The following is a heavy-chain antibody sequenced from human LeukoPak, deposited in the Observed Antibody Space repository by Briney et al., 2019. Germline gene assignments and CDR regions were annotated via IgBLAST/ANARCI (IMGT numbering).Heavy chain of an antibody. CDR1: GFTFSEAW. CDR2: IQSITDCGTT. J-gene: IGHJ4*02. V-gene: IGHV3-15*01. CDR3: TIDYDYAWGSYRLAY. Sequence: GGSLRLSCAASGFTFSEAWMTWVRQAPGKGLEWVGRIQSITDCGTTDYAAPVKGRFTISRDDSKNTLYLQLDSLKTEDTAMYYCTIDYDYAWGSYRLAYWGQGALVTVSS. D-gene: IGHD3-16*02.